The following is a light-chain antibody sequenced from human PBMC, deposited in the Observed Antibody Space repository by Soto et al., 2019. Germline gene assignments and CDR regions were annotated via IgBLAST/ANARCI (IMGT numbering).Light chain of an antibody. V-gene: IGLV1-36*01. CDR1: SSNIGRNA. J-gene: IGLJ3*02. Sequence: QSVLTQPPSVSEAPRQKVTISCSGSSSNIGRNAVNWYQQFPGKAPRLLVYYDDLLPSGVSDRFSGSRSGTSASLAISGLQSEDEADYYRATWDDSLNGWVFGGGTKLTVL. CDR2: YDD. CDR3: ATWDDSLNGWV.